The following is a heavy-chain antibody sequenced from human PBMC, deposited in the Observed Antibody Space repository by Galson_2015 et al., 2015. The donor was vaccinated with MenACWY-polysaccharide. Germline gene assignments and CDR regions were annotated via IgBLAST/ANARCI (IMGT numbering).Heavy chain of an antibody. CDR2: ISWNSGSI. V-gene: IGHV3-9*01. CDR1: GFTFDDYA. Sequence: SLRLSCAASGFTFDDYAMHWVRQAPGEGLEWVSGISWNSGSIGYADSVKGRFTISRDNAKNSLYLQMNSLRAEDTALYYCAKDTWGKQLYYFDYWGQGTLVTVSS. CDR3: AKDTWGKQLYYFDY. D-gene: IGHD3-16*01. J-gene: IGHJ4*02.